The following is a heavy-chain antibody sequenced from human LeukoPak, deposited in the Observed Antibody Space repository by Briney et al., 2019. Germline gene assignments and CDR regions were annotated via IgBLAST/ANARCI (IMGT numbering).Heavy chain of an antibody. V-gene: IGHV4-59*11. J-gene: IGHJ6*03. CDR2: IYYSGST. CDR3: ARAYCSSTSCYSGGYYYYYMDV. Sequence: SETLSLTCTVSGGSISSHYWSWIRQPPGKGLEWIGYIYYSGSTNYNPSLKSRVTISVDTSKNQFSLKLSSVTAADTAVYYCARAYCSSTSCYSGGYYYYYMDVWGKGTTVTVSS. CDR1: GGSISSHY. D-gene: IGHD2-2*01.